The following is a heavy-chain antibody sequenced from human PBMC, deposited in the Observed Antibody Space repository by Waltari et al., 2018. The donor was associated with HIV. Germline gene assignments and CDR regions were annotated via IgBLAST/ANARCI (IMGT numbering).Heavy chain of an antibody. V-gene: IGHV3-30*18. CDR1: GLTFSSHG. D-gene: IGHD4-17*01. CDR2: KSYDGRNK. Sequence: QVQLVESGGGVVQPGGSLRLSCAASGLTFSSHGMHWARQAPGKGLEWVVVKSYDGRNKYYADSVKGRFTISRDNSKNTLYLQMNSLRAEDTAVYYCAKDRHGVTIYGMDVWGQGTTVTVSS. J-gene: IGHJ6*02. CDR3: AKDRHGVTIYGMDV.